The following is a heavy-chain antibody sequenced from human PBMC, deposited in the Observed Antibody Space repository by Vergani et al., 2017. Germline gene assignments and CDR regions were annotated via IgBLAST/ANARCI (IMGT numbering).Heavy chain of an antibody. Sequence: QVQLVESGGGVVQPGRSLRLYCAASGCTYNQYGMQWVRQAPGKGLEGVAVTGYDGNNKQYADSVKGRFNISRDNSKSTMLLQMNSLGDEDTGVYYCARDLRLLYHRVYPWVQGTLVTVSS. D-gene: IGHD5-12*01. V-gene: IGHV3-33*01. CDR1: GCTYNQYG. CDR3: ARDLRLLYHRVYP. J-gene: IGHJ5*02. CDR2: TGYDGNNK.